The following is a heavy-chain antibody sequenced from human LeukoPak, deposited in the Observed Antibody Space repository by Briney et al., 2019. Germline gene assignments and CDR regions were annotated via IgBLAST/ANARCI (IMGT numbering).Heavy chain of an antibody. V-gene: IGHV3-23*01. J-gene: IGHJ4*02. D-gene: IGHD2-2*01. CDR3: AKVFCTISSCTYFDY. Sequence: PGGSLRLTCAASGFTISSYGMSWVRQAPGKGLEWVSAISRSGANTYYADSVKGRFTISRDNSKNTEYLQMNTLRADDTAVYYCAKVFCTISSCTYFDYWGQGTLVTVSS. CDR1: GFTISSYG. CDR2: ISRSGANT.